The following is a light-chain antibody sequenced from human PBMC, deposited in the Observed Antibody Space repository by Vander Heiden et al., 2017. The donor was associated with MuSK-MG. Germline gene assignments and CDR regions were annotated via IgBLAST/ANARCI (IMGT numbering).Light chain of an antibody. V-gene: IGLV1-44*01. CDR1: SSNIGSNT. J-gene: IGLJ2*01. Sequence: QSVLTQPPSASGTPRQRGTIPCSGSSSNIGSNTVNWYQQLPGGAPKLLIYSNNQRPSGVPDRFAGSKSGTSASLAISGLQSEDEADYYCAAWDDSLNGVVFGGGTKLTVL. CDR2: SNN. CDR3: AAWDDSLNGVV.